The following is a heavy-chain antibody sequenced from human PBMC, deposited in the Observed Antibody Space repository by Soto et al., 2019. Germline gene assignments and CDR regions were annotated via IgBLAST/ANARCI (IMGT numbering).Heavy chain of an antibody. Sequence: SETMSLTCTVSGGSISSGGCYWSWISQHPGKGLEWIGYIYYGGSTYYNPSLKSRVTISVDTSKNQFSLKLSSVTAADTAVYYCARARQQLVPYFDHWGQGTLVTV. J-gene: IGHJ4*02. V-gene: IGHV4-31*03. CDR1: GGSISSGGCY. CDR3: ARARQQLVPYFDH. CDR2: IYYGGST. D-gene: IGHD6-13*01.